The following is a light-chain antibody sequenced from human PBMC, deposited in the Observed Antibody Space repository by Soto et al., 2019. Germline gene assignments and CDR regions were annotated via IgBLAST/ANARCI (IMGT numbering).Light chain of an antibody. CDR3: VQRTTWPWT. CDR1: QSVSSH. J-gene: IGKJ1*01. V-gene: IGKV3-11*01. Sequence: EIVLTQSPGTLSLSPGERATLSCRASQSVSSHLAWYQQTPGQAPRLLIYDASNRATGIPARFSGSGSGTDFTLTISSLEPEDFAVYHCVQRTTWPWTCGQGSKVEIK. CDR2: DAS.